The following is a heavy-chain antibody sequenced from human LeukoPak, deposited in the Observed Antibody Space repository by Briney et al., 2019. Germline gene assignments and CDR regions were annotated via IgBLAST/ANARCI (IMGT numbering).Heavy chain of an antibody. D-gene: IGHD5-18*01. Sequence: VGSLRLSCAASGFTFSSYGMHWVRQAPGKGLEWVAFIRYDGSNKYYADSVKGRFTISRDNSKNTLYLQMNSLRAEDTAVYYCAKVPVDTAMVTGDYWGQGTLVTVSS. CDR1: GFTFSSYG. V-gene: IGHV3-30*02. CDR3: AKVPVDTAMVTGDY. CDR2: IRYDGSNK. J-gene: IGHJ4*02.